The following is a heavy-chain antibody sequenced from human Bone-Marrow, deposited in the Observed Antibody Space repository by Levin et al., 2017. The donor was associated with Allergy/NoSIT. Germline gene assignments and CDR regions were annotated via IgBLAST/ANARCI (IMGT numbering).Heavy chain of an antibody. CDR2: IYYSGST. CDR1: GGSISSSSYY. J-gene: IGHJ6*02. CDR3: ARHIESKRDGSGSYHGMDV. V-gene: IGHV4-39*01. D-gene: IGHD3-10*01. Sequence: KPSETLSLTCTVSGGSISSSSYYWGWIRQPPGKGLEWIGSIYYSGSTYYNPSLKSRVTISVDTSKNQFSLKLSSVTAADTAVYYCARHIESKRDGSGSYHGMDVWGQGTTVTVSS.